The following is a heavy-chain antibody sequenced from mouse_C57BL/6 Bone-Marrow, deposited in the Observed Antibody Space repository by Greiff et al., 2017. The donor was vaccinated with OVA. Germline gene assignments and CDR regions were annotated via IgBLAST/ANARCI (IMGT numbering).Heavy chain of an antibody. Sequence: VQLQQSGAELVRPGASVTLSCKASGYTFTDYEMHWVKQTPVHGLEWIGAIDPETGGTAYNQKFKGKAILTADKSSSTAYMELRSLTSEDSAVYYCTRELLHNYFDYWGQGTTLTVSS. CDR1: GYTFTDYE. CDR3: TRELLHNYFDY. CDR2: IDPETGGT. V-gene: IGHV1-15*01. D-gene: IGHD2-12*01. J-gene: IGHJ2*01.